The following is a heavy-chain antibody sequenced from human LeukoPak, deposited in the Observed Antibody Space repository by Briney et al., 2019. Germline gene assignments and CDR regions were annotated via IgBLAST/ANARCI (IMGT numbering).Heavy chain of an antibody. V-gene: IGHV4-61*02. CDR1: GGSISNSDYY. CDR2: IYTSGTT. D-gene: IGHD6-19*01. J-gene: IGHJ1*01. CDR3: ARLGSSGSAQYFQD. Sequence: PSETLSLTCTVSGGSISNSDYYWSWIRQPAGKGLEWIGRIYTSGTTNYNSSLKSRLTMSVDTSKNQFSLKLSSVTAADTAVYYCARLGSSGSAQYFQDWGQGTLVTVSS.